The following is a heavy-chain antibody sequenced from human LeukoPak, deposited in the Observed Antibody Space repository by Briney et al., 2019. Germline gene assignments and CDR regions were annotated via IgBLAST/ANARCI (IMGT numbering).Heavy chain of an antibody. Sequence: SETLSLTCTVSGGSISSYYWSWLRQPPGKGLEWIGSIYHSGSTYYNPSLKSRVTISVDTSKNQFSLKLSSVTAADTAVYYCARDYCSSTSCGGFDYWGQGTLVTVSS. J-gene: IGHJ4*02. D-gene: IGHD2-2*01. CDR3: ARDYCSSTSCGGFDY. V-gene: IGHV4-38-2*02. CDR2: IYHSGST. CDR1: GGSISSYY.